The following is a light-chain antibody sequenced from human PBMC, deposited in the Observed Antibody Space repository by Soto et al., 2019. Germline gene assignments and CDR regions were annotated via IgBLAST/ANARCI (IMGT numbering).Light chain of an antibody. CDR3: ASWDYSLSDVL. Sequence: QSVLTQPPSASGTPGQRVTISCSGSSSNIGTNDAFWYQQLPGTAPKLLIYRSNQRPSGVPDRFSGSKSGTSASLAISGLRFEDEADYYCASWDYSLSDVLFGGGTKLTVL. V-gene: IGLV1-47*01. CDR2: RSN. CDR1: SSNIGTND. J-gene: IGLJ2*01.